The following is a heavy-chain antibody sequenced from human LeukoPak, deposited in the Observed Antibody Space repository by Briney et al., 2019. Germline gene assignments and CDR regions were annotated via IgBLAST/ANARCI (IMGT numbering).Heavy chain of an antibody. CDR1: GYIFTGYY. V-gene: IGHV1-2*06. CDR2: INPNSGGT. J-gene: IGHJ4*02. CDR3: ARDAARTTTPGGPDY. D-gene: IGHD1-1*01. Sequence: ASVKVSCKASGYIFTGYYLHWVRQAPGQGLEWMGRINPNSGGTDYAQKFQGRVTMTRDTSISTAYMELRTLTSDDTALYYCARDAARTTTPGGPDYWGQGTLVTVSS.